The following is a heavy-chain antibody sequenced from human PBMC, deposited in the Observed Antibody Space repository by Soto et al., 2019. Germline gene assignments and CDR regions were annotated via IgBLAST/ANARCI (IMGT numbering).Heavy chain of an antibody. V-gene: IGHV3-13*02. CDR1: GFAFSDDD. Sequence: GGSLRLSCAASGFAFSDDDMVWVRQSKGRGLEWVATIGIAGVTDYPAAVKGRFTISRDNSRNTLHLQMNSLRAEDAAVYFCAKNGDFWSWGMDVWGQGTTVTVSS. CDR3: AKNGDFWSWGMDV. CDR2: IGIAGVT. D-gene: IGHD3-3*01. J-gene: IGHJ6*02.